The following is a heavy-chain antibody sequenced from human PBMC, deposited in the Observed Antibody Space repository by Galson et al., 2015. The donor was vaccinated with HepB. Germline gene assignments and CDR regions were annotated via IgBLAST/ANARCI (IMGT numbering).Heavy chain of an antibody. D-gene: IGHD1-26*01. J-gene: IGHJ4*02. CDR3: AKDREWELLGAYFDY. Sequence: SLRLSCAASGFTFSSYGMHWVRQAPGKGLEWVAVISYDGSNKYYADSVKGRFTISRDNSKNTLYLQMTSLRAEDTAVDYCAKDREWELLGAYFDYWGQGTLVTVSS. V-gene: IGHV3-30*18. CDR2: ISYDGSNK. CDR1: GFTFSSYG.